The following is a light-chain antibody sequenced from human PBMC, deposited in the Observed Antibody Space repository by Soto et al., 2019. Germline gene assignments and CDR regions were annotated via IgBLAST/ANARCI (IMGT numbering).Light chain of an antibody. CDR3: SSYTSASTLLYL. CDR2: RVT. CDR1: SSDVGGYNY. V-gene: IGLV2-14*01. Sequence: QSALTQPASVSGSPGQSITMSCTGTSSDVGGYNYVSWYQQHPGIAPKLLIYRVTNRPSGVSTRFSGSKSGNTASLTISGLQAEDEADYHCSSYTSASTLLYLFGTGTKLTVL. J-gene: IGLJ1*01.